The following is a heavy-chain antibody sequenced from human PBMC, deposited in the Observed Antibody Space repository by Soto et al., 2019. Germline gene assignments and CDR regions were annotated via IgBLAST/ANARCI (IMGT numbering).Heavy chain of an antibody. CDR2: ITCDGGDK. V-gene: IGHV3-30*18. CDR1: GFTLSCCG. D-gene: IGHD6-19*01. J-gene: IGHJ4*02. Sequence: QVQVVESGGGVVQPGRSLRLSFAASGFTLSCCGMHWVRQAPGKGLDWVGVITCDGGDKHYADSVKGRFTISRDSSENTVSLQMNSLRVEDSAIYYCAKEQSSGYYRVVDYWGQGTLVTVSS. CDR3: AKEQSSGYYRVVDY.